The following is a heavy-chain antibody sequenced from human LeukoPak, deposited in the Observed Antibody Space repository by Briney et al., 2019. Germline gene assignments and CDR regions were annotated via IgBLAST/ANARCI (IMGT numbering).Heavy chain of an antibody. CDR1: GYTFTGYY. D-gene: IGHD3-10*01. CDR3: ALREAMEGEELLWFGELDY. Sequence: ASVKVSCKASGYTFTGYYMHWVRQAPGQGLEWMGWISAYNGNTNYAQKLQGRVTMTTDTSTSTAYMELRSLRSDDTAVYYCALREAMEGEELLWFGELDYWGQGTLVTVSS. CDR2: ISAYNGNT. V-gene: IGHV1-18*04. J-gene: IGHJ4*02.